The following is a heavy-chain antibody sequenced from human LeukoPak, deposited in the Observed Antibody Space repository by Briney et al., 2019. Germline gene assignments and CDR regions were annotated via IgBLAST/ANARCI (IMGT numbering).Heavy chain of an antibody. V-gene: IGHV4-59*01. Sequence: SETLSLTCTVSGGSISSDYWTWIRQPPGKGLEWIGYIYYSGSTNYNPSLKSRVTISVDTSKNQFSLKLSSVTAADTAVYYCARDRPYSSGLDYWGQGTLVTVSS. CDR3: ARDRPYSSGLDY. CDR1: GGSISSDY. CDR2: IYYSGST. J-gene: IGHJ4*02. D-gene: IGHD6-19*01.